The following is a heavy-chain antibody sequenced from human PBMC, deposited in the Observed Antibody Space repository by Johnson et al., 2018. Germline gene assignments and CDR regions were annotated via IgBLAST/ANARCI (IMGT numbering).Heavy chain of an antibody. D-gene: IGHD1-26*01. V-gene: IGHV4-34*01. Sequence: QVQLQQWGAGLLKPSETLSLTCAVYGGSFSGYYWSWIRQPPGKGLEWIGEINHSGSNTYNPSLTRRVTISVDTSKNQFSLKLSAVTAADTAVYYCARGRPGIVGATTSAFDIWGQGTMVTVSS. J-gene: IGHJ3*02. CDR1: GGSFSGYY. CDR3: ARGRPGIVGATTSAFDI. CDR2: INHSGSN.